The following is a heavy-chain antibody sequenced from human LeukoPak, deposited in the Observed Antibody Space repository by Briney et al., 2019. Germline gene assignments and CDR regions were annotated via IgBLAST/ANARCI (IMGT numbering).Heavy chain of an antibody. CDR1: GGPIRSSSYY. J-gene: IGHJ5*02. V-gene: IGHV4-39*01. Sequence: SETLSLTCTVSGGPIRSSSYYWGWIRQPPGKGLEWIGSIYYSGSTYYNPSLKSRVTISVDTSKNQFSLELSSVTAADTAVYYCPRPPISSWYSSWFDPWGQGTLVTVSS. CDR3: PRPPISSWYSSWFDP. CDR2: IYYSGST. D-gene: IGHD6-13*01.